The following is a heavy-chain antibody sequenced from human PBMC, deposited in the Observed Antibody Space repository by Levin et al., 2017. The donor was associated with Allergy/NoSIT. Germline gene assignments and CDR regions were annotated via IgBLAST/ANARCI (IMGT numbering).Heavy chain of an antibody. Sequence: HPGGSLRLSCAASGFTFSTYAMSWVRQAPGKGLEWVSGISGSGGSTYYADSVKGRFTISRDNSKNTLYLQMKSLRAEDTAVYYCAKMYDSGTSALDFWGQGILVTVSS. CDR1: GFTFSTYA. CDR3: AKMYDSGTSALDF. J-gene: IGHJ4*02. D-gene: IGHD3-10*01. V-gene: IGHV3-23*01. CDR2: ISGSGGST.